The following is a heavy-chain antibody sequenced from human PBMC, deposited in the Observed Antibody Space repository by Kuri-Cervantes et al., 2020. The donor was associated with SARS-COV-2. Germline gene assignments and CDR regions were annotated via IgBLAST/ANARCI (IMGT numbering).Heavy chain of an antibody. CDR3: ARVLSVRFPYYMDV. CDR2: IYYSGST. Sequence: LRLSCAVYGGSFSDYYWSWIRQPPGKGLEWIGYIYYSGSTYYNPSLKSRVTISVDTSKNQFSLKLSSVTAADTAVYYCARVLSVRFPYYMDVWGKGTTVTVSS. J-gene: IGHJ6*03. V-gene: IGHV4-30-4*08. D-gene: IGHD3-3*01. CDR1: GGSFSDYY.